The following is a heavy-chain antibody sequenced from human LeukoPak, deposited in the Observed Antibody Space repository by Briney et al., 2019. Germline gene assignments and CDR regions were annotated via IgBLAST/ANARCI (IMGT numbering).Heavy chain of an antibody. CDR1: GYTFTSYD. CDR2: MNPNSGNT. Sequence: ASVKVSCKASGYTFTSYDINWVRQATGQGLEWMGWMNPNSGNTGYAQKLQGRVTMTTDTSTSTAYMELRSLRSDDTAVYYCARSADFWSGYSRFEYWGQGTLVTVSS. CDR3: ARSADFWSGYSRFEY. V-gene: IGHV1-8*01. D-gene: IGHD3-3*01. J-gene: IGHJ4*02.